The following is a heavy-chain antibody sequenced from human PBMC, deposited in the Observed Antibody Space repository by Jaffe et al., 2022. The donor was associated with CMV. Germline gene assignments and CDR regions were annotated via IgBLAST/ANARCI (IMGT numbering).Heavy chain of an antibody. CDR2: IKSKTDGGTT. Sequence: EVQLVESGGGLVKPGGSLRLSCAASGFTFSNAWMSWVRQAPGKGLEWVGRIKSKTDGGTTDYAAPVKGRFTISRDDSKNTLYLQMNSLKTEDTAVYYCTTVVGDFWSGYYLSPYYYGMDVWGQGTTVTVSS. D-gene: IGHD3-3*01. CDR1: GFTFSNAW. CDR3: TTVVGDFWSGYYLSPYYYGMDV. V-gene: IGHV3-15*01. J-gene: IGHJ6*02.